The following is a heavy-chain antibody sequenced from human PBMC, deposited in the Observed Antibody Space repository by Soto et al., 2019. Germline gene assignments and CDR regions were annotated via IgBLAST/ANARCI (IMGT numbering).Heavy chain of an antibody. CDR3: GRDPYSGARYYLDL. J-gene: IGHJ4*02. CDR2: QCFFASGGNE. Sequence: GGYLTVSCATSGFTFRNYVIHWVRQAQGKGLESVVVQCFFASGGNEYYADSVKGRFAISRDDSKQTPYLEMKSLRAEDTAVYYCGRDPYSGARYYLDLCGKGT. V-gene: IGHV3-33*08. D-gene: IGHD1-26*01. CDR1: GFTFRNYV.